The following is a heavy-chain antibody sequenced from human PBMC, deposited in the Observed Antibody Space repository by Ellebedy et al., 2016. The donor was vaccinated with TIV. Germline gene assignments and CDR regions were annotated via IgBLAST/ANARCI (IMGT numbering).Heavy chain of an antibody. CDR1: GYTFTYRY. D-gene: IGHD6-19*01. Sequence: AASVKVSCKASGYTFTYRYLHWVRQAPGQALEWMGWMTPFNGNTNYAQKLQDRVTMIRASYIRPAYMELSSMRSEDTAMYYCAASVAANDAFDIWGQGTRVTVSS. CDR2: MTPFNGNT. V-gene: IGHV1-45*02. CDR3: AASVAANDAFDI. J-gene: IGHJ3*02.